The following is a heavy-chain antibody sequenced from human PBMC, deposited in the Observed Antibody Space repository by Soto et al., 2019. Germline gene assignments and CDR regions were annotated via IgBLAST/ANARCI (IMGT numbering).Heavy chain of an antibody. V-gene: IGHV4-59*01. CDR2: ISHSGST. Sequence: SETLSLTCTVPGGPINSDYWSWIRQPPGKGLEWIGYISHSGSTNYSPSLKSRITISADTSRNQVSLKLTSVSAADTDVYYCARDYNYYFDPWGKGILVTVSS. CDR3: ARDYNYYFDP. J-gene: IGHJ4*02. CDR1: GGPINSDY. D-gene: IGHD1-20*01.